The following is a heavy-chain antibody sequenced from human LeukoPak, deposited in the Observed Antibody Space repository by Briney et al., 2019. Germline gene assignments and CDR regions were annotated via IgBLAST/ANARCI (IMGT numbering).Heavy chain of an antibody. CDR1: GYTSTNYA. Sequence: GASVKVSCKASGYTSTNYAINWVRQAPGQGLEWLGWINSNTGNPTYAQGLTGRFVFSLDTSVSTAYLQISSLKAEDTAVYYCAVSAAMIVIPHHYWGQGTLVTVSS. V-gene: IGHV7-4-1*02. D-gene: IGHD3-22*01. J-gene: IGHJ4*02. CDR3: AVSAAMIVIPHHY. CDR2: INSNTGNP.